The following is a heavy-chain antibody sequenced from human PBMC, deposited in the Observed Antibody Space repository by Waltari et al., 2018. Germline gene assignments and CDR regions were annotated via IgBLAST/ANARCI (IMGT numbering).Heavy chain of an antibody. CDR3: ARGEGDILTGYYVSLYFDY. CDR1: GYSISSGYY. D-gene: IGHD3-9*01. CDR2: IYHSGST. V-gene: IGHV4-38-2*01. Sequence: QVQLQESGPGLVKPSETLSLTCAVSGYSISSGYYWGWIRQPPGKGLEWIGSIYHSGSTYYNPSLKSRVTISVDTSKNQFSLKLSSVTAADTAVYYCARGEGDILTGYYVSLYFDYWGQGTLVTVSS. J-gene: IGHJ4*02.